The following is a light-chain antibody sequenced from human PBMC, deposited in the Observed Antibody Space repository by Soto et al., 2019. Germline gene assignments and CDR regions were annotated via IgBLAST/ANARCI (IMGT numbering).Light chain of an antibody. CDR2: DAS. Sequence: IVMTHSPATHSLSPGEIATLSCRASQSISGKLAWYQHRPGQAPRLLIYDASIRATGIPARFSGSGSGTAFTLNISSLQSEDFALYYCQQYNNWPPWTFGQGTKVDNK. V-gene: IGKV3-15*01. J-gene: IGKJ1*01. CDR3: QQYNNWPPWT. CDR1: QSISGK.